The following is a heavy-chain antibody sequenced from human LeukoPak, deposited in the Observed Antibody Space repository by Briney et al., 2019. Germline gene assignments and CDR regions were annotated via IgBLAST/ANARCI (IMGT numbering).Heavy chain of an antibody. Sequence: PGGSLRLSCTASGFTFSTYWMHWVRQAPGKGLVWVSRISSDGTTTDYADSVKGRFTISRDNTKNTLYLRMNSLSADDTAVYYCARVTLLGLDYWGQGTLVTVSS. V-gene: IGHV3-74*01. CDR3: ARVTLLGLDY. J-gene: IGHJ4*02. CDR2: ISSDGTTT. D-gene: IGHD2-15*01. CDR1: GFTFSTYW.